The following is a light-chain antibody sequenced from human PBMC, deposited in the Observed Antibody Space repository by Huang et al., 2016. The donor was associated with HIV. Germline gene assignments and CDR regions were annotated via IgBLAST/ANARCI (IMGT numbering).Light chain of an antibody. Sequence: EVLMTQSPDILSVSPGDRATFSCRASQNVGSHLAWYQQRPGQAPRPLIYAASTRATGGPARFSGGGSGTEVTLTISRLQSEDCATYYCQQYNTWPPWAVGQGTTVEI. CDR1: QNVGSH. V-gene: IGKV3-15*01. CDR2: AAS. CDR3: QQYNTWPPWA. J-gene: IGKJ1*01.